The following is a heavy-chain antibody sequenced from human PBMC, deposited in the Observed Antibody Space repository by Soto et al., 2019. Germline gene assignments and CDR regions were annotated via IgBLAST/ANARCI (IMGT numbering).Heavy chain of an antibody. Sequence: QVRLQESGPGLVRPSETLSLTCAVSGGSVDSAHHFWSWLRLPPGKGLEWIGYVYHSATTNYSPSLRSRVTISADTSKKQFSLMLQSVTAADTALYFCARGEWGSGHYGMDVWGRGTSVTVSS. CDR1: GGSVDSAHHF. J-gene: IGHJ6*02. CDR3: ARGEWGSGHYGMDV. D-gene: IGHD2-15*01. V-gene: IGHV4-61*01. CDR2: VYHSATT.